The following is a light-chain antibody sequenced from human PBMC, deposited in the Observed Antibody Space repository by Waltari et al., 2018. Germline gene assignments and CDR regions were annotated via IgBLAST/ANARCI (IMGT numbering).Light chain of an antibody. CDR3: FSYTASDAWL. CDR2: DVN. CDR1: SGDVGGYNY. Sequence: QSALTQPASVSGSPGQSITISCTGSSGDVGGYNYVSWYQQYPGSAPKLIIYDVNKPPSGVSYRFSGSKSGNTASLTISGLQGEDEADYYCFSYTASDAWLFGGGTKLTVL. J-gene: IGLJ3*02. V-gene: IGLV2-14*01.